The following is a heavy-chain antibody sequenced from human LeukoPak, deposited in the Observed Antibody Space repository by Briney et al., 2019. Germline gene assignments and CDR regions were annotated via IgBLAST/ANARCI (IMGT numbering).Heavy chain of an antibody. Sequence: SETLSLTCAVSGFSISGVYYGGWIRQPPGKGLEWIGSIYHGGSTSYNPSLKSRVTISVDTSKHQFSLKLSSVTAADTAVYYCARHTPRGYYYDSSGFSVYYFDYWGQGTLVTVSS. J-gene: IGHJ4*02. CDR2: IYHGGST. CDR1: GFSISGVYY. V-gene: IGHV4-38-2*01. CDR3: ARHTPRGYYYDSSGFSVYYFDY. D-gene: IGHD3-22*01.